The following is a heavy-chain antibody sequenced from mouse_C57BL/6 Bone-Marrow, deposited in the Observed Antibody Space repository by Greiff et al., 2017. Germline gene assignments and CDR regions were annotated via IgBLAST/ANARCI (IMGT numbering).Heavy chain of an antibody. V-gene: IGHV1-64*01. D-gene: IGHD4-1*02. CDR2: IHPNSGST. Sequence: QVQLQQPGAELVKPGASVKLSCKASGYTFTSYWMHWVKQRPGQGLEWIGMIHPNSGSTNYNEKFKSKATLSVDKPSSTAYMQLSSLTSEDSAVYYCARRGNWGYAMDYWGQGTSVTVSS. CDR3: ARRGNWGYAMDY. CDR1: GYTFTSYW. J-gene: IGHJ4*01.